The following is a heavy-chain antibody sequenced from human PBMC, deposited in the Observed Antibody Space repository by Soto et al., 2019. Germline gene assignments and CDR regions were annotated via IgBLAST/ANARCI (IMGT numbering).Heavy chain of an antibody. CDR3: ARLVAGWGSYYYGSGRTDYYYYYMDV. V-gene: IGHV5-51*01. CDR1: GYSFTSYW. J-gene: IGHJ6*03. CDR2: IYPGDSDT. Sequence: GESLKISCKGSGYSFTSYWIGWVRQMPGKGLEWMGIIYPGDSDTRYSPSFQGQVTISADKSISTAYLQWSSLKASDTAMYYCARLVAGWGSYYYGSGRTDYYYYYMDVWGKGTTVTAP. D-gene: IGHD3-10*01.